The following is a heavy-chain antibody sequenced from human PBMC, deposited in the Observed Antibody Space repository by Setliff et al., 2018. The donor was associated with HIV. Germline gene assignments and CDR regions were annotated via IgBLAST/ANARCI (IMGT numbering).Heavy chain of an antibody. CDR1: GFTFNTLA. V-gene: IGHV3-23*01. CDR2: IGGTGTYT. J-gene: IGHJ5*01. D-gene: IGHD6-19*01. Sequence: LRLSCAASGFTFNTLAMNWVRQAPGKGLEWISTIGGTGTYTSYADSVKGRFTISRDNSKNTLYLQMSSLRVDDTAVYYCAKGTITVAATFDSWGQGLLVTVSS. CDR3: AKGTITVAATFDS.